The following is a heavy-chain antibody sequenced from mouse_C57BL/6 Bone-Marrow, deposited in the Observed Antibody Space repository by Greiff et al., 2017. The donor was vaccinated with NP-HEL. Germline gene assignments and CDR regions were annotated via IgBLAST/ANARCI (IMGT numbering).Heavy chain of an antibody. Sequence: VQLQQSGAELVKPGASVKLSCKASGYTFTSYWMHWVKQRPGQGLEWIGMIHPNSGSTNYNEKFKSKATLTVDKSSSTAYMQLSSLTSEDSAVYYCARYYYGNYVFAYWGQGTLVTVSA. D-gene: IGHD2-1*01. CDR3: ARYYYGNYVFAY. CDR1: GYTFTSYW. V-gene: IGHV1-64*01. CDR2: IHPNSGST. J-gene: IGHJ3*01.